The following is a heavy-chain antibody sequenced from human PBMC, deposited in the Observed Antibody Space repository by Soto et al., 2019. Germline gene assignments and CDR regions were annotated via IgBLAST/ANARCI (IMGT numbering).Heavy chain of an antibody. D-gene: IGHD7-27*01. J-gene: IGHJ4*02. V-gene: IGHV6-1*01. Sequence: QSQTLSLTCAISGDSVSSNSAAWNWIRQSPSRGLEWLGRTYYRSKWYNDYAVSVKSRITINPDTSKNQFSLQLNSVTPEDTAVYYCARASLEPPHWGSPFDYWGQGTLVTVSS. CDR3: ARASLEPPHWGSPFDY. CDR1: GDSVSSNSAA. CDR2: TYYRSKWYN.